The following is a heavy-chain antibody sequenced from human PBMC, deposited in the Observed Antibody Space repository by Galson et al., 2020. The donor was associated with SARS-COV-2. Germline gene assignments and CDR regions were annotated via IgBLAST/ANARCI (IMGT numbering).Heavy chain of an antibody. D-gene: IGHD6-19*01. V-gene: IGHV3-33*01. J-gene: IGHJ4*02. CDR3: ARSHSGIAVAGADY. CDR1: GFTFSSYG. CDR2: IWYDGSNK. Sequence: GGSLRLSCAASGFTFSSYGMHWVRQAPGKGLEWVAVIWYDGSNKYYADSVKGRFTISRDNSKNTLYLQMNSMRAEDTAVYYCARSHSGIAVAGADYWGQGTLVT.